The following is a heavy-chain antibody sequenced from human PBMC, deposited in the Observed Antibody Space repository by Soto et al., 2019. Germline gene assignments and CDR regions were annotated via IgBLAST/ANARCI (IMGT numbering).Heavy chain of an antibody. CDR1: GGSISSGGYY. D-gene: IGHD3-22*01. J-gene: IGHJ6*03. CDR2: IYYSGST. Sequence: QVQLQESGPGLVKPSQTLSLTCTVSGGSISSGGYYWSWIRQHPGKGLEWIGYIYYSGSTYYNPSLKSRVTISVDTSKNQFSLKLSSVTAADTAVYYCARILDYYDSSGYYYLELASVDMDVWGKGTTVTVSS. V-gene: IGHV4-31*03. CDR3: ARILDYYDSSGYYYLELASVDMDV.